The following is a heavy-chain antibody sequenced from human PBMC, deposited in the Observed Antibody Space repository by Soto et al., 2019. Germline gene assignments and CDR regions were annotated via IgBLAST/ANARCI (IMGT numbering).Heavy chain of an antibody. D-gene: IGHD2-15*01. Sequence: SETLSLTCTVSGGSISSYYWSWIRQPPGKGLEWIGYIYYSGSTNYNPSLKSRVTISVDTSKNQFSLKLSSVTAADTAVYYCARGGYCSGGSCYSSRGDAFDIWGQGTMVTVSS. V-gene: IGHV4-59*01. J-gene: IGHJ3*02. CDR2: IYYSGST. CDR1: GGSISSYY. CDR3: ARGGYCSGGSCYSSRGDAFDI.